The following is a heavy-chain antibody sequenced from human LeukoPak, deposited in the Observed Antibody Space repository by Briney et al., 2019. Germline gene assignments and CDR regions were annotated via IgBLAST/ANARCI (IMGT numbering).Heavy chain of an antibody. D-gene: IGHD3-16*02. Sequence: GGSLRLSCAASGFTFSSYSMNWVRQAPGKGLEWVSSISSSSSYIYYADSVKGRFTISRDNAKNSLYLQMNSLRAEDTAVYYCARDLYDYVWGSYRYTFDYWGQGTLVTVSS. CDR3: ARDLYDYVWGSYRYTFDY. J-gene: IGHJ4*02. V-gene: IGHV3-21*01. CDR2: ISSSSSYI. CDR1: GFTFSSYS.